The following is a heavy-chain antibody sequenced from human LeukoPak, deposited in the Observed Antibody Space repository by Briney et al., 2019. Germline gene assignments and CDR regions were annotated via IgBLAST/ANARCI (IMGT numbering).Heavy chain of an antibody. D-gene: IGHD1-14*01. J-gene: IGHJ4*02. CDR2: MYYSGST. CDR1: GGSISSSSYY. Sequence: ETLTLTCTVPGGSISSSSYYWGWIRQPPGKGLEWIGSMYYSGSTYYNPSLKSRVTISVDTSKNQFSLKLSSVTAADTAVYYCARRTRAVFFDYWGQGTLSPASS. V-gene: IGHV4-39*01. CDR3: ARRTRAVFFDY.